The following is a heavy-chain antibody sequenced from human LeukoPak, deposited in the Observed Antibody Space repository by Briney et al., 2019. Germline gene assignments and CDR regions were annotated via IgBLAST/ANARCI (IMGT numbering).Heavy chain of an antibody. CDR1: GVSISSYY. CDR2: IYDSGST. J-gene: IGHJ4*02. Sequence: SETLSLTCTVSGVSISSYYWSWIRQPPGKRLEWIGYIYDSGSTNYNPSLDSRVTISVDTSQNRLSLKLSAVTAADTAVYYCARNAAPRGVEYPPAVDYWGQGILVTVSS. V-gene: IGHV4-59*12. D-gene: IGHD2/OR15-2a*01. CDR3: ARNAAPRGVEYPPAVDY.